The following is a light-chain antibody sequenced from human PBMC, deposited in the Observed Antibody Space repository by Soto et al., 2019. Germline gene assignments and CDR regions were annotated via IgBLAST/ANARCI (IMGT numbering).Light chain of an antibody. CDR3: SSYTRSSPYV. Sequence: QSALTQPASVSGYPGQSITISCTGTSSDVGGYNYVSWYQQHPGKAPNLMIYDVSNRPSGVSNRFSGSKSGNTASLTISGLQAEDEADYYCSSYTRSSPYVFGTGTQLTVL. V-gene: IGLV2-14*03. CDR1: SSDVGGYNY. CDR2: DVS. J-gene: IGLJ1*01.